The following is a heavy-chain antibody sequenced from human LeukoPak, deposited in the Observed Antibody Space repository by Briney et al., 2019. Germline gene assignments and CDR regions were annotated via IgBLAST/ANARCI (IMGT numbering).Heavy chain of an antibody. CDR3: AKELAATGSYYFDD. Sequence: PGGSLRLSCAASGFTFSDYTMSWVRQAPGKGLEWVSTISGSGGYTYYADSVKGRFTISRDNSKNTLYLQMNSLRAEDTAIYYCAKELAATGSYYFDDWGQGTLVTVSS. D-gene: IGHD6-13*01. CDR1: GFTFSDYT. V-gene: IGHV3-23*01. CDR2: ISGSGGYT. J-gene: IGHJ4*02.